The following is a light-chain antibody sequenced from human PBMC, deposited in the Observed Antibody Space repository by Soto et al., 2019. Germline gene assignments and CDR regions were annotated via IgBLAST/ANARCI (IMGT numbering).Light chain of an antibody. CDR2: GAS. V-gene: IGKV3-15*01. CDR3: QQYYNWPPYT. Sequence: EIVMTQSPATLSVSPGERATLSCRASQSVSSNLAWYQQTPGQAPRLLIYGASTRATGIPARFSGSGSGTDFTLTISSLQSEDFAVYYCQQYYNWPPYTFGQGTKLEI. J-gene: IGKJ2*01. CDR1: QSVSSN.